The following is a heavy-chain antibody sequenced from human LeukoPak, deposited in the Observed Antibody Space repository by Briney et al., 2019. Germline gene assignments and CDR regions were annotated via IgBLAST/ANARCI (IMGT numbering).Heavy chain of an antibody. D-gene: IGHD2-2*01. CDR3: ARQLGYCSSTSCYADKFDY. V-gene: IGHV4-39*01. J-gene: IGHJ4*02. Sequence: SETLSLTCTASGGSISSSSYYWGWIRQPPGKGLEWIGSIYYSGSTYYNPSLKSRVTISVDTSKNQFSLRLSSVTAADTAVYYCARQLGYCSSTSCYADKFDYWGQGTLVTVSS. CDR1: GGSISSSSYY. CDR2: IYYSGST.